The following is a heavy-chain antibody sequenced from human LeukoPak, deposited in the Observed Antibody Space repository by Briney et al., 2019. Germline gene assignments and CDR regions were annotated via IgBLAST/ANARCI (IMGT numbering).Heavy chain of an antibody. D-gene: IGHD3-22*01. CDR1: GFTFSSYS. CDR3: ARAYYYDSSGYFSVPVFDP. Sequence: GGSLRLSCAAPGFTFSSYSMNWVRQAPGKGLEWVSSISSSSSYIYYADSVKGRFTISRDNAKNSLYLQMNSLRAEDTAVYYCARAYYYDSSGYFSVPVFDPWGQGTLVTVSS. CDR2: ISSSSSYI. V-gene: IGHV3-21*01. J-gene: IGHJ5*02.